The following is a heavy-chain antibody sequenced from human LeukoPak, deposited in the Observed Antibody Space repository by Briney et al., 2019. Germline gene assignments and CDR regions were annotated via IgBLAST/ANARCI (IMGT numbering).Heavy chain of an antibody. V-gene: IGHV3-66*01. CDR2: LYRGGSP. J-gene: IGHJ4*01. Sequence: GGSLRLSCAASGFTVSSNYVGWVRQAPGKGLEWVSVLYRGGSPYYADSVKGRFTISRDNSENTLYLQMNTLRADDTAVHYCARGGTSGTTITYYFDYWGHGTLVTVPS. D-gene: IGHD5-12*01. CDR3: ARGGTSGTTITYYFDY. CDR1: GFTVSSNY.